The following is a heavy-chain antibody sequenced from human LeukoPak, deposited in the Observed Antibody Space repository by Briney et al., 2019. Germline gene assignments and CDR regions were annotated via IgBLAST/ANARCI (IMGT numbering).Heavy chain of an antibody. CDR1: GGSFSGYY. D-gene: IGHD6-19*01. CDR3: ARRGVAVAGIERMDAFDI. V-gene: IGHV4-34*01. CDR2: VNHSGST. Sequence: SETLSLTCAVYGGSFSGYYWSWIRQPPGKGLEWIGEVNHSGSTNYNPSLKSRVTISVDTSKNQFSLKLTSVTAADTAVYYCARRGVAVAGIERMDAFDIWGQGTMVTVSP. J-gene: IGHJ3*02.